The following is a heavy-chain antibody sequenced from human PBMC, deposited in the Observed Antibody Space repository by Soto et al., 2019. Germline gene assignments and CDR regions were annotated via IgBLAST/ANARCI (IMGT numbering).Heavy chain of an antibody. Sequence: QITLKESGPTLVKPTQTLTLTCTFSGFSLSTSGVGVGWIRQPPGKALEWLALVYWDDDKRYSPSLQSRLTNTKDASKNQVALTMANIDPVDTATYYCTRRTGGFDYWGQGTLVTVSS. D-gene: IGHD3-10*01. CDR1: GFSLSTSGVG. J-gene: IGHJ4*02. V-gene: IGHV2-5*02. CDR3: TRRTGGFDY. CDR2: VYWDDDK.